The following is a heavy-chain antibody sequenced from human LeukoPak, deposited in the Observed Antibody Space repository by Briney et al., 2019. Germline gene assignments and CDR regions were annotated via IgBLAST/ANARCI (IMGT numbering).Heavy chain of an antibody. D-gene: IGHD5-18*01. V-gene: IGHV5-51*01. CDR2: IYPGDSDT. J-gene: IGHJ4*02. CDR3: ARRGYSYGDGYYFDY. Sequence: GESLKISCKGSGYSFTSYWIGWVRQMPGKGLEWMGIIYPGDSDTRYSPSFQGQVTISADKSISTAYLQWSSLKASDTAMYYCARRGYSYGDGYYFDYWGQGTLVTVSS. CDR1: GYSFTSYW.